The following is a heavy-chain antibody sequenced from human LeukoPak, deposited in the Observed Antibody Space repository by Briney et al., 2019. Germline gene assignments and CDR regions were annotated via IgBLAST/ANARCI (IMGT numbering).Heavy chain of an antibody. CDR3: AREQQWLVHYFDY. J-gene: IGHJ4*02. CDR1: GFTFSSYG. CDR2: IWYDGSNK. Sequence: GGSLRLSCAASGFTFSSYGMHWVRQAPSKGLEWVAVIWYDGSNKYYADSVKGRFTISRDNSKNTLYLQMNSLRAEDTAVYYCAREQQWLVHYFDYWGQGTLVTVSS. V-gene: IGHV3-33*01. D-gene: IGHD6-19*01.